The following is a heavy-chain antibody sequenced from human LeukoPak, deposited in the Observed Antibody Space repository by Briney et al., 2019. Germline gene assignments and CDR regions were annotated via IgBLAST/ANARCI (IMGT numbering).Heavy chain of an antibody. Sequence: GGSLRLSCAASEFTFSSYSMNWVRQAPGKGLEWVSYITNSGNSKSYADSVKGRFTISRDNSRNTLYLQMNSLRPEDTAVYYCARAVQPDAFDIWGQGTMVTVSS. CDR3: ARAVQPDAFDI. CDR1: EFTFSSYS. D-gene: IGHD1-1*01. J-gene: IGHJ3*02. CDR2: ITNSGNSK. V-gene: IGHV3-48*01.